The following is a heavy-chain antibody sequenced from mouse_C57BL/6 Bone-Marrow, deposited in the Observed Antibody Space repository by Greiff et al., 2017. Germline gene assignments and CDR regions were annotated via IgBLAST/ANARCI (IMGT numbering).Heavy chain of an antibody. CDR2: IDPENGDT. V-gene: IGHV14-4*01. J-gene: IGHJ2*01. D-gene: IGHD1-1*01. CDR1: GFNIKDDY. CDR3: MGDYYGSSYGFDY. Sequence: EVQLVESGAELVRPGASVKLSCTASGFNIKDDYLHWVKQRPEPGLACIGWIDPENGDTEYASKFQGKATITADTSSNTAYLQLSSLTSEDTAVYYCMGDYYGSSYGFDYWGQGTTLTVSS.